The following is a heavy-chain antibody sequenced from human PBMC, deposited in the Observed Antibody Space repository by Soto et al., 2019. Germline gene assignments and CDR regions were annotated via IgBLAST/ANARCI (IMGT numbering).Heavy chain of an antibody. V-gene: IGHV1-69*06. CDR1: GGTFKTYT. J-gene: IGHJ4*02. CDR3: STWRTYSGSYCFDN. CDR2: IIPMYDSA. D-gene: IGHD1-26*01. Sequence: QVQLVQSGAELKKPGSSVNVSCAASGGTFKTYTINWVRQAPGQGLEWIGQIIPMYDSANYAQRFQGRVTISADKSKNIAYMELSGLRSEDTALYYCSTWRTYSGSYCFDNGGQGTLVSVSS.